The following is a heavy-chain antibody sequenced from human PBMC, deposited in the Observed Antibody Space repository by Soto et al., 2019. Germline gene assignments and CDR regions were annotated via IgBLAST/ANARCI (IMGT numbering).Heavy chain of an antibody. V-gene: IGHV3-23*01. Sequence: GGSLRLSCAASGFAFSRYAMSWVRQAPGKGLEWVSSINDSGGATYYADSVKGRFTISRDNSKNTLYLQMKSLRAEDTAVYYCAKPIAARAYYGMDVWGQGTTVTVSS. D-gene: IGHD6-6*01. CDR1: GFAFSRYA. CDR2: INDSGGAT. J-gene: IGHJ6*02. CDR3: AKPIAARAYYGMDV.